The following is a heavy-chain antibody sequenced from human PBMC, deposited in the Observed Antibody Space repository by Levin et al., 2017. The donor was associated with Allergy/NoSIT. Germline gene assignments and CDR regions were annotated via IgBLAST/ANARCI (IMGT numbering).Heavy chain of an antibody. J-gene: IGHJ4*02. V-gene: IGHV2-5*02. CDR2: IYWDDDK. Sequence: SGPTLVKPTQTLTLTCTFSGFSLSTSGVGVGWIRQPPGKAPEWLALIYWDDDKRYSPSLKSRLTITKDTSKNQVVLTMTNMDPVDTATYYCAHRARAPDGSGSYPYWGQGTLVTVSS. D-gene: IGHD3-10*01. CDR1: GFSLSTSGVG. CDR3: AHRARAPDGSGSYPY.